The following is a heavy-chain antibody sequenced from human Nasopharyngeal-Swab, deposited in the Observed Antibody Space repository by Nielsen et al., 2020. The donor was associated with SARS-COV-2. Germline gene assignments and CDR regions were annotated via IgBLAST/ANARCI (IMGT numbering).Heavy chain of an antibody. CDR2: ISGSGGST. J-gene: IGHJ5*02. V-gene: IGHV3-23*01. D-gene: IGHD5-18*01. Sequence: VRQMPGKGLGWVSAISGSGGSTYYADSVKGRFPISRDNSKNTLYLQMNSLRAEDTTVYYCAQWMDTVPINWFDPWGQGTLVTVSS. CDR3: AQWMDTVPINWFDP.